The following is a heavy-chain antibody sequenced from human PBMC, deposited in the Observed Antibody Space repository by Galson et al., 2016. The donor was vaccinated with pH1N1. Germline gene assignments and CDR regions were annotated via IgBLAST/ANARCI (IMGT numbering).Heavy chain of an antibody. CDR2: ISSSSSTI. V-gene: IGHV3-48*01. CDR1: GFTFSSYS. J-gene: IGHJ6*02. CDR3: ARVNHYYYDGMDV. D-gene: IGHD1-14*01. Sequence: SLRLSCAASGFTFSSYSMNWVRQAPGKGLEWVSYISSSSSTIYYADSVKGRFTISRDNAKNSLYLQMNSLRAEDTAVYYCARVNHYYYDGMDVWGQGTTVTVSS.